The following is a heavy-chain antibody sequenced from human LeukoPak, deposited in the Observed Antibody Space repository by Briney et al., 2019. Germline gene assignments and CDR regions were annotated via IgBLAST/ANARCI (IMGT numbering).Heavy chain of an antibody. CDR1: GFTFSSYA. D-gene: IGHD2-2*02. V-gene: IGHV3-23*01. J-gene: IGHJ4*02. Sequence: GGSLRLSCAASGFTFSSYAMSWVRQAPGKGLEWVSAISGSGGSTYYADSVKGRFTISRDNSKNTLYLQMNSLRAEDTAVYYCAKDREDIVVVPAAISRGSLGYWGQGTLVTVSS. CDR3: AKDREDIVVVPAAISRGSLGY. CDR2: ISGSGGST.